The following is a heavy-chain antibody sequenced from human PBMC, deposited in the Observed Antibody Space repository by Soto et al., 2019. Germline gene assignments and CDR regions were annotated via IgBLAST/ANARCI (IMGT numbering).Heavy chain of an antibody. CDR1: GGTFSSYA. D-gene: IGHD6-13*01. J-gene: IGHJ6*02. CDR3: ARTTGQQLVREYYYGMDV. Sequence: SVKVSCKASGGTFSSYAISWVRQAPGQGLEWMGGIIPIFGTANYAQKFQGRVTITADKSTSTAYMELSSLRSEDTAVYYCARTTGQQLVREYYYGMDVWGQGTTVTVSS. CDR2: IIPIFGTA. V-gene: IGHV1-69*06.